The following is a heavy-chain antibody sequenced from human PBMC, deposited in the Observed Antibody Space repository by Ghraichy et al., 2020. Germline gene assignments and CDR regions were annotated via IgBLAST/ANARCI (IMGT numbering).Heavy chain of an antibody. CDR1: GFTFSSYS. CDR3: ARDDYDSSGWMRFDY. Sequence: GGSLRLSCAASGFTFSSYSMNWVRQAPGKGLEWVSSISSSSSYIYYADSVKGRFTISRDNAKNSLYLQMNSLRAEDTAVYYCARDDYDSSGWMRFDYWGQGTLVTVSS. CDR2: ISSSSSYI. J-gene: IGHJ4*02. D-gene: IGHD3-22*01. V-gene: IGHV3-21*01.